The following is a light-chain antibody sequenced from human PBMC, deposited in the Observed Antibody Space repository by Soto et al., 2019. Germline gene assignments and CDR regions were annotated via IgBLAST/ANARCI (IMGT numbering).Light chain of an antibody. CDR3: QKYADWPTK. J-gene: IGKJ1*01. CDR2: GAS. Sequence: EIVMTQSPVSLSVFPWEIATLSWSASQSVGATVAWYHQRPGQAPRLLISGASTRATGVPARVSASGSGTDFTLTVTSLQSDDFGVYYCQKYADWPTKFGQGTKVAIK. CDR1: QSVGAT. V-gene: IGKV3-15*01.